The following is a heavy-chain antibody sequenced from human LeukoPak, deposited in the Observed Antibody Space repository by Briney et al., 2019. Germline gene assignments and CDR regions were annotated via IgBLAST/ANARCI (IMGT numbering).Heavy chain of an antibody. V-gene: IGHV3-30*18. D-gene: IGHD3-10*01. CDR2: ISYDRSNK. CDR1: GFMFSNYG. CDR3: AKDRRRRYYFGSGSRGGTFDI. Sequence: TLRLSCAASGFMFSNYGMQWVRQAPGKGLEWVVVISYDRSNKFYADSVKGRFTISRDNSKNPLYLQMNSLGAEDTAVCYCAKDRRRRYYFGSGSRGGTFDIGGEGTMVTVS. J-gene: IGHJ3*02.